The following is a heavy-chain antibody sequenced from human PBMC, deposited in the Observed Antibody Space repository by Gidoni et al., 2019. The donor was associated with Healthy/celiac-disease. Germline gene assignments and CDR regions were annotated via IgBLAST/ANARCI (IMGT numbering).Heavy chain of an antibody. CDR3: ARDLYADYYYGMDV. V-gene: IGHV4-59*01. Sequence: QVQLQESGPGLVKPSGTLSLTCTVSGGSISSFYWSWLRQPPGKGLEWIGYIYYSGSTNYNPSLKSRVTISVDTSKNQFSLKLSSVTAADTAVYYCARDLYADYYYGMDVWGQGTTVTVSS. CDR2: IYYSGST. CDR1: GGSISSFY. J-gene: IGHJ6*02. D-gene: IGHD4-17*01.